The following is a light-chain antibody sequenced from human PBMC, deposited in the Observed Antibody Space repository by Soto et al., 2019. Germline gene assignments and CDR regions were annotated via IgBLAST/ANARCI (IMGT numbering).Light chain of an antibody. CDR3: QQTYSTPQP. J-gene: IGKJ5*01. CDR2: GAS. Sequence: EIVLTQSPATLSLSPGERATLSCRPTQSVSSSFLAWYRQKPGQAPRLLIYGASSRATGIPDRFSGSGSGTDFTLTISNVQPEDFATYYCQQTYSTPQPFGQGTRLEI. CDR1: QSVSSSF. V-gene: IGKV3-20*01.